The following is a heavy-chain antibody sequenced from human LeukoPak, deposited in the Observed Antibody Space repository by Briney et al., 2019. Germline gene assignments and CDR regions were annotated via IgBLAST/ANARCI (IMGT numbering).Heavy chain of an antibody. CDR3: ATYVETAVVFDF. V-gene: IGHV3-11*01. J-gene: IGHJ4*02. Sequence: GGSLRLSCAASGLTFSDSYMTWIRQAPGKGLEWVSYISASATTIYYADSVKGRFTISRDNAKNSLHLQMNSLRAEDTAVYYCATYVETAVVFDFWGQGILVTVSS. D-gene: IGHD5-18*01. CDR2: ISASATTI. CDR1: GLTFSDSY.